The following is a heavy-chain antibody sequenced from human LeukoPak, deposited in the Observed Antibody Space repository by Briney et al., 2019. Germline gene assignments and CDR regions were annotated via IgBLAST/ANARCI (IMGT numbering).Heavy chain of an antibody. CDR3: ARASTTVPNLLDY. CDR1: GFTFSTYW. D-gene: IGHD4-17*01. CDR2: IKTDGSTT. Sequence: GGSLRLSCAASGFTFSTYWMHWVRHAPGKGLVWVSRIKTDGSTTIYADSVKGRFTISRDNSKNTVYLQMNSLRAEDTAVYYCARASTTVPNLLDYWGQGTLVTVSS. V-gene: IGHV3-74*01. J-gene: IGHJ4*02.